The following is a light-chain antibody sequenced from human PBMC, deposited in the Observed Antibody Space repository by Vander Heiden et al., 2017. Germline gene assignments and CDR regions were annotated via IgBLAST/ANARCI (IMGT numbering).Light chain of an antibody. CDR2: QEN. CDR1: ELGDKF. Sequence: SYELTQPPSVSVSPGQTASISCSGQELGDKFACWYRQKPGQSPVVLIYQENKRPSGIPERFSGSNSGNTATLTISGTQVMDEADYFCQTWASGAAVFGGGTRLTVL. V-gene: IGLV3-1*01. J-gene: IGLJ3*02. CDR3: QTWASGAAV.